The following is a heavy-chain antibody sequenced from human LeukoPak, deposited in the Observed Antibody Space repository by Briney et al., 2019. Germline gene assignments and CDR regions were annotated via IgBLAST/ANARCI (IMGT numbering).Heavy chain of an antibody. J-gene: IGHJ4*02. CDR2: INHSGST. CDR1: GGSFSGYY. D-gene: IGHD4-23*01. Sequence: PSETLSLTCAVYGGSFSGYYWSWIRQPPGKGLEWIGEINHSGSTNYNPSLKSRVTTSVDTSKNQFSLKLSSVTAADTAVYYCARGPTGYGGNPYWGQGTLVTVSS. V-gene: IGHV4-34*01. CDR3: ARGPTGYGGNPY.